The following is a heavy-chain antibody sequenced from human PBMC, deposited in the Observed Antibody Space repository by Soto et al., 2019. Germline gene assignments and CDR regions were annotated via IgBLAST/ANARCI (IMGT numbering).Heavy chain of an antibody. CDR2: IYPGDSDT. Sequence: GESLRISCKGSGYSFTTYWIGWVRQMPGKGLEWMGIIYPGDSDTRYSPSFQGQVTISVDKSISAAYLQWSSLKASDSAIYYCARREGGRLDYWGQGTMVTVSS. CDR1: GYSFTTYW. V-gene: IGHV5-51*01. CDR3: ARREGGRLDY. J-gene: IGHJ4*02.